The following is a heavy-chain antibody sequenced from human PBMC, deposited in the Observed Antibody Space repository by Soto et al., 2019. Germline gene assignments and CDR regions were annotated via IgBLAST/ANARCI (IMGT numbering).Heavy chain of an antibody. CDR2: IYYTGKT. Sequence: SETVSLTCSVSGDYIHVGGYYWTWIRQRPGKGLEWMGYIYYTGKTYYNPSLESRLTMSVDRSKNQFSLRLTSVTAADTAVYFCGRDLTSNANCIDPWGQGTLVTVSS. CDR1: GDYIHVGGYY. CDR3: GRDLTSNANCIDP. J-gene: IGHJ5*02. D-gene: IGHD2-2*01. V-gene: IGHV4-30-4*01.